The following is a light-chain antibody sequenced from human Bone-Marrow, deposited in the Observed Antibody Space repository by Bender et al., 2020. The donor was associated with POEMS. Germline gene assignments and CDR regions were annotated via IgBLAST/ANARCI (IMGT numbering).Light chain of an antibody. CDR3: SAWAVCLSGWV. J-gene: IGLJ3*02. V-gene: IGLV1-47*01. Sequence: QSALTQPPSMSGTPGQRVTISCSGSSSNIGSNFVYWYQQLPGTAPKLLIYRDKRRPSGVPDRFSASKSGTSASLAISELQSEDEALYYCSAWAVCLSGWVFGGGTKLTVL. CDR1: SSNIGSNF. CDR2: RDK.